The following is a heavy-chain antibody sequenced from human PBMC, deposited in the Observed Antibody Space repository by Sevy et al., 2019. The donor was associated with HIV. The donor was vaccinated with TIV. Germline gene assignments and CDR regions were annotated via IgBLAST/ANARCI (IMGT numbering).Heavy chain of an antibody. D-gene: IGHD4-17*01. CDR1: GFTFSMYA. Sequence: GGSLRLSCAASGFTFSMYAIKWVRQAPGKGLEWVALISYDGGNKYHADSVKGRFTISRDNSKNTLYLQMNSLGAEDTAVYYCARVNSFDGDYVGGDYWGKGTLVTVSS. V-gene: IGHV3-30-3*01. CDR3: ARVNSFDGDYVGGDY. J-gene: IGHJ4*02. CDR2: ISYDGGNK.